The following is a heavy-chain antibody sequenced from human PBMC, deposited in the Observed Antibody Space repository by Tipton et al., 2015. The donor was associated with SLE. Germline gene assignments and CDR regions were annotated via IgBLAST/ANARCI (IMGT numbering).Heavy chain of an antibody. CDR2: INTDTENP. D-gene: IGHD4-17*01. Sequence: QVQLVQSGSELEKPGASVKVSCKASGYSFTTYAINWVRRAPGQGLEWMGWINTDTENPTYAQAFTGRLVFSLDTSVGTAYLQISSLKAEDTAVYYCASAVNHKGNAFDIWGQGTMVTVSS. CDR1: GYSFTTYA. CDR3: ASAVNHKGNAFDI. V-gene: IGHV7-4-1*02. J-gene: IGHJ3*02.